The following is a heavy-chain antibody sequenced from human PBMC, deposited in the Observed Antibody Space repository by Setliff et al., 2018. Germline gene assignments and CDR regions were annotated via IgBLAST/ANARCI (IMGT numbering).Heavy chain of an antibody. Sequence: ASVKVSCKASGVTWVRQAPGQGLEWMGWIGAYNGNTYNAHKFQGRLTMTSDTSTSTAYMELRSLRSDDTAVYYCARVTIAVAGYFDFWGQGTLVTVSS. D-gene: IGHD6-19*01. CDR3: ARVTIAVAGYFDF. J-gene: IGHJ4*02. V-gene: IGHV1-18*01. CDR2: IGAYNGNT. CDR1: GVT.